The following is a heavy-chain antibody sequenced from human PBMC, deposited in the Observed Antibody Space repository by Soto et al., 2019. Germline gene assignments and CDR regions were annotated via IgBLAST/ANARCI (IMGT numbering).Heavy chain of an antibody. J-gene: IGHJ5*02. CDR1: GFNFGAFG. D-gene: IGHD3-16*01. CDR2: ITLSSSYI. CDR3: ARDMKSVRFWGTNGFDP. V-gene: IGHV3-21*01. Sequence: PGGSLRLSCGASGFNFGAFGMNWVRQAPGKGLEWVPSITLSSSYIYYADSVKGRFTVSRDNAKNSLYLDMKSLTVDDTAVYYCARDMKSVRFWGTNGFDPWGQGTLVTVSS.